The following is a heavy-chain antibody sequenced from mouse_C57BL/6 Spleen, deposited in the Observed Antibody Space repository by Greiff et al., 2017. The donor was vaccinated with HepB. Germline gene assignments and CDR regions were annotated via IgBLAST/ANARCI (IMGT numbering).Heavy chain of an antibody. CDR3: AREGTSNWAYYAMDY. J-gene: IGHJ4*01. CDR1: GYTFTSYW. D-gene: IGHD4-1*01. CDR2: IYPGSGST. Sequence: QVQLQQPGAELVKPGASVKMSCKASGYTFTSYWITWVKQRPGQGLEWIGDIYPGSGSTNYNKKFKSKATLTVDTSSSTAYMQLSSLTSEDSAVYYCAREGTSNWAYYAMDYWGQGTSVTVSS. V-gene: IGHV1-55*01.